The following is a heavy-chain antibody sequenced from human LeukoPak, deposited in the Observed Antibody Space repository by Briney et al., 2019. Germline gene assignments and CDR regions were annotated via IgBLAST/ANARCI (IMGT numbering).Heavy chain of an antibody. CDR1: GGTFTSYA. V-gene: IGHV1-69*06. D-gene: IGHD2/OR15-2a*01. J-gene: IGHJ4*02. CDR2: IIPIFGTA. Sequence: SVKVSCKASGGTFTSYAISWVRQAPGQGLEWMGGIIPIFGTANYAQKFQGRVTITADKSTSTAYMELSSLRSEDTAVYYCAILLSGVLLFVRPPFDYWGQGTLVNGSS. CDR3: AILLSGVLLFVRPPFDY.